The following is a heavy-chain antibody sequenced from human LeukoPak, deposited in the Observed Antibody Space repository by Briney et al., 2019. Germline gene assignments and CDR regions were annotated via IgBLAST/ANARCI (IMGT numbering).Heavy chain of an antibody. CDR2: IYHSGST. D-gene: IGHD1-1*01. Sequence: SETLSLTCAVSGYSISSGYYWGWIRQPLGKGLEWIGSIYHSGSTYYNPSLKSRVTISVDTSKNQFSLKLRSATAADTAVYYCARHRTSSNYFDYWGQGTLVTVSS. CDR3: ARHRTSSNYFDY. CDR1: GYSISSGYY. J-gene: IGHJ4*02. V-gene: IGHV4-38-2*01.